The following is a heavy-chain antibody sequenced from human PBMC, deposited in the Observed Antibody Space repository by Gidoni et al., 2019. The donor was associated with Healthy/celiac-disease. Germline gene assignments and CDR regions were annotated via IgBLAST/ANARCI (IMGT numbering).Heavy chain of an antibody. J-gene: IGHJ6*03. D-gene: IGHD6-13*01. CDR3: AKDRIAAANYYYYYMDV. CDR2: ISGSGGST. Sequence: EVQLLESGGGLVQPGGSLRLPCAASGFTFSSYAMSWVRQAPGKGLEWVSAISGSGGSTYYADSVKGRFTISRDNSKNTLYLQMNSLRAEDTAVYYCAKDRIAAANYYYYYMDVWGKGTTVTVSS. V-gene: IGHV3-23*01. CDR1: GFTFSSYA.